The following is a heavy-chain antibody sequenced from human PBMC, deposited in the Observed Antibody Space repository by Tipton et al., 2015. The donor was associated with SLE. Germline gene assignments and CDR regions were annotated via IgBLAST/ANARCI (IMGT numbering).Heavy chain of an antibody. CDR1: GDSISSGNYY. CDR2: IYTSGST. J-gene: IGHJ4*02. V-gene: IGHV4-61*09. Sequence: NLSLTCTVSGDSISSGNYYWSWIRQPAGKGLEWIGHIYTSGSTNYNPSLKSRVTMSLDTSKNQLSLKLTSVTATDTAVYYCARGGYSSGWRFDYWGQGTLVTVSS. D-gene: IGHD6-19*01. CDR3: ARGGYSSGWRFDY.